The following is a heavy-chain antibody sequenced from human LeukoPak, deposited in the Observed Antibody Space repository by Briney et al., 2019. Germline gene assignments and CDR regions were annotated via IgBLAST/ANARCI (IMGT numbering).Heavy chain of an antibody. CDR2: ISGSGGST. Sequence: GGSLRLSCAASGFTFSSYAMSWVRQAPGKGLEWVSAISGSGGSTYYADSVKGRFTISRDNSKNTLYLQMNSLRAEDTAVYYCAKQVYSSSFDPNPFDPWGQGTLVTVSS. CDR3: AKQVYSSSFDPNPFDP. V-gene: IGHV3-23*01. J-gene: IGHJ5*02. D-gene: IGHD6-13*01. CDR1: GFTFSSYA.